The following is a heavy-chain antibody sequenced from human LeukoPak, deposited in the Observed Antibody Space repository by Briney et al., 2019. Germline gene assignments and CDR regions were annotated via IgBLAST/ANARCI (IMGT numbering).Heavy chain of an antibody. V-gene: IGHV3-48*04. J-gene: IGHJ4*02. CDR3: ATTYYDYVWGSYRYTYLDY. Sequence: GGSLGLSCAASGFTFSSYSMNWVRQAPGKGLEWVSYISSSSRTIYYADSVKGRFTISRDNAKNSLYLQMNSLRAEDTAVYYCATTYYDYVWGSYRYTYLDYWGQGTLVTVSS. CDR1: GFTFSSYS. D-gene: IGHD3-16*02. CDR2: ISSSSRTI.